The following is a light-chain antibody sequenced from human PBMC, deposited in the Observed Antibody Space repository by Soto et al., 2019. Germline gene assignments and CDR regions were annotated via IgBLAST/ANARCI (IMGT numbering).Light chain of an antibody. J-gene: IGKJ4*01. CDR2: GAS. Sequence: EIVMTHSPATLSVSPGERATLSCRASQSASGNLAWYQQKPGQAPRLLIYGASTRATGIPARISGSGSGTEFTLTISSLQSEDFAGYYCQQYNKWPLTFGGGTKVEI. CDR1: QSASGN. V-gene: IGKV3-15*01. CDR3: QQYNKWPLT.